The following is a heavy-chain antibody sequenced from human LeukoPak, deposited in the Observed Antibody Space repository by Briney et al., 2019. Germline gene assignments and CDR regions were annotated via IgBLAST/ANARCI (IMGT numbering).Heavy chain of an antibody. Sequence: SETLSLTCTVSGGSISSYYWSWIRQPPGKGLEWIGRIYTSGSTNYNPSLKSRVTMSVDTSKNQFSLKLSSVTAADTAVYYCARVAVAGKKVDYGMDVWGQGTTVTVSS. CDR2: IYTSGST. CDR3: ARVAVAGKKVDYGMDV. J-gene: IGHJ6*02. V-gene: IGHV4-4*07. D-gene: IGHD6-19*01. CDR1: GGSISSYY.